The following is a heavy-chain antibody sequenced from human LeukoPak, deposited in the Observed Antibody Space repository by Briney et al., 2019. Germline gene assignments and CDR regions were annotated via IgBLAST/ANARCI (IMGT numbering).Heavy chain of an antibody. D-gene: IGHD3-3*01. V-gene: IGHV4-31*03. CDR2: IYYSGST. J-gene: IGHJ4*02. Sequence: SQTLSLTCTVSGGSISSGGYYWSWIRQHPGKGLEWIGYIYYSGSTYYNPSLKSRITISVDTSKNQFSLKLSSVTAADTAVYYCAARYDFWSGYYEDYWGQGTLVTVSS. CDR3: AARYDFWSGYYEDY. CDR1: GGSISSGGYY.